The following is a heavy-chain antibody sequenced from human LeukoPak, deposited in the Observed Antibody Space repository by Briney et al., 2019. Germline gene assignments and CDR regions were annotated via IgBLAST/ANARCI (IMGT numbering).Heavy chain of an antibody. Sequence: PSETLSLTCAVYGGSFSGYYWSWIRQPPGKGLEWIGEINHSGSTNYNPSLKSRVTISVDTSKNQFSLKLSSVTAADTAVYYCARRKYQLLFPYYYYMDVWGKGTTVTVSS. CDR1: GGSFSGYY. J-gene: IGHJ6*03. D-gene: IGHD2-2*01. CDR2: INHSGST. CDR3: ARRKYQLLFPYYYYMDV. V-gene: IGHV4-34*01.